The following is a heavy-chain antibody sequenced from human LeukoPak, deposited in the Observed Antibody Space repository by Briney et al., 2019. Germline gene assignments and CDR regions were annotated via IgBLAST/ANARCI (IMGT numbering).Heavy chain of an antibody. V-gene: IGHV1-2*02. CDR3: GRVGTAGTTSPFDY. Sequence: ASVKLSCKAAGYCFSGCYIHWVRQAPGQGLEWMGWINPNSGGRNYAQNFQGRVTMTRDRSISTNYLDLSRLRSDDRAMYYCGRVGTAGTTSPFDYWGQGTLVTVSS. CDR1: GYCFSGCY. CDR2: INPNSGGR. D-gene: IGHD1-1*01. J-gene: IGHJ4*02.